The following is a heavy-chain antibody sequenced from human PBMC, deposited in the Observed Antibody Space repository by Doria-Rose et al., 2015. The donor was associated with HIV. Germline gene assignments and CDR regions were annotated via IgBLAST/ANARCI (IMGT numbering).Heavy chain of an antibody. Sequence: SGPGVVKPSQTLSLTCTVSGGSIGSGSYYWSWIRQPAGKGLEWIGRTYIRGSTDYNPSLQSRVTISVDTSKNQFSLEVNSVTAADTAVYYCARTANWNDGRVDPWGQGTSVSVSS. CDR1: GGSIGSGSYY. CDR3: ARTANWNDGRVDP. V-gene: IGHV4-61*02. J-gene: IGHJ5*02. D-gene: IGHD1-20*01. CDR2: TYIRGST.